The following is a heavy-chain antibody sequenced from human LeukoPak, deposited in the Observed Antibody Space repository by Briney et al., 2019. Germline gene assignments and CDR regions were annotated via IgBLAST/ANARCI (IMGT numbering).Heavy chain of an antibody. Sequence: QAGGSLRLSCAASGFTVSSNYMSWVRQAPGKGLEWVSVIYSGGSTYYADSVKGRFTISRDNSKNTLYLQMNSLRAEDTAVYYCAREAFGTTAHYYYYMDVWGKGTTVTVSS. D-gene: IGHD4-11*01. CDR2: IYSGGST. V-gene: IGHV3-53*01. CDR3: AREAFGTTAHYYYYMDV. J-gene: IGHJ6*03. CDR1: GFTVSSNY.